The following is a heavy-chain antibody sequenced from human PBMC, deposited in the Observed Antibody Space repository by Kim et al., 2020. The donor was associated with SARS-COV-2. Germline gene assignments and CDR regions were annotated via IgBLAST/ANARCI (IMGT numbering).Heavy chain of an antibody. Sequence: YYADSLKSRFPISRDNHKNKLYLQMNSLRAEDTALYYCARDGYGDYGAFDIWGQGTMVTVSS. V-gene: IGHV3-33*01. D-gene: IGHD4-17*01. J-gene: IGHJ3*02. CDR3: ARDGYGDYGAFDI.